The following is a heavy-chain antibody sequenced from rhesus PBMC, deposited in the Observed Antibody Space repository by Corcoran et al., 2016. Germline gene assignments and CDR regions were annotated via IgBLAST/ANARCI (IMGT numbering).Heavy chain of an antibody. CDR3: ARYTLRGFDY. J-gene: IGHJ4*01. D-gene: IGHD3S6*01. CDR1: GGSISSSY. CDR2: IYGSGSST. V-gene: IGHV4-169*01. Sequence: QLQLQESGPGLVKPSETLSVTCAVSGGSISSSYWSWFRQAPGKGLEWLGDIYGSGSSTNYNPSLKSRVTLSVDTFKNQRSLKLISVTAADTAVYYCARYTLRGFDYWGQGVLVTVSS.